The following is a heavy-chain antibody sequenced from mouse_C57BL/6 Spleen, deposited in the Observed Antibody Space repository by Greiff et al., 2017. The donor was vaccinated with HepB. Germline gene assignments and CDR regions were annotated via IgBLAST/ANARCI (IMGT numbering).Heavy chain of an antibody. CDR1: GYPFTGYY. D-gene: IGHD2-1*01. J-gene: IGHJ3*01. CDR2: IKPSTGGT. CDR3: IYYGNYVFAY. Sequence: EVQLQQSGPELVKPGASVQISCQASGYPFTGYYMNWVKQSHEKSLEWIGEIKPSTGGTTYIQKFRAKATLTVDTSSRTAYLHLKRLTSEDSAVYYCIYYGNYVFAYWSQGTLVTVSA. V-gene: IGHV1-42*01.